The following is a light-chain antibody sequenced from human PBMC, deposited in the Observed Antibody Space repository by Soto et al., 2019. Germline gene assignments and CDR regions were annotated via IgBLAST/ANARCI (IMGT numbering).Light chain of an antibody. J-gene: IGKJ4*01. CDR1: QSVSSNY. V-gene: IGKV3-20*01. CDR3: QQYGSSPPLT. CDR2: GTS. Sequence: EIVLTQSPGTLSLSPGERATLSCRASQSVSSNYLAWYQQKPGQAPSLLIYGTSSRATGIPDRFSGSGSGTDFTLTISRLEPEDFAVYYCQQYGSSPPLTFVGGNKVEIK.